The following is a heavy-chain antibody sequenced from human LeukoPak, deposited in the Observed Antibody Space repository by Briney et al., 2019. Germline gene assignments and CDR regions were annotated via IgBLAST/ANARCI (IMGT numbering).Heavy chain of an antibody. D-gene: IGHD3-3*01. CDR3: ARDRLVKNYDFWSGQWN. J-gene: IGHJ4*02. V-gene: IGHV1-69*13. Sequence: SVKVSCKASGGTFSSYAISWVRQAPRQGLEWMGGIIPIFGTANYAQKFQGRVTITADESTSTAYMELSSLRSEDTAVYYCARDRLVKNYDFWSGQWNWGQGTLVTVSS. CDR1: GGTFSSYA. CDR2: IIPIFGTA.